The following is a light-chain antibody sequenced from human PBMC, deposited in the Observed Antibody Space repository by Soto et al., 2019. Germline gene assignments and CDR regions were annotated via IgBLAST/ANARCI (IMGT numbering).Light chain of an antibody. CDR3: KKYGSSPTT. J-gene: IGKJ1*01. CDR2: GAS. CDR1: QSVTSTY. Sequence: EIVLTQSQGTLSLSPGASYTLSRRASQSVTSTYLAWWQQNPGQANRLLIYGASRRATGIPDRFSGRGSGTDFTLPISRLEPEDVAVDVGKKYGSSPTTVGKGTKV. V-gene: IGKV3-20*01.